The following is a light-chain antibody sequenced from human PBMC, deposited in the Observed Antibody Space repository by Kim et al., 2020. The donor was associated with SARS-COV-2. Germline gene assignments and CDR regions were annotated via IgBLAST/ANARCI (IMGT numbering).Light chain of an antibody. Sequence: SLFPGERANLSWRASQSVGSYLAGYQQKRGQAPRLLMYDVSNRATGIPARFSGSGSGTDFTLTISGLEPEDFALYYCHQRSDWPNTFGQGTKLEI. CDR1: QSVGSY. J-gene: IGKJ2*01. V-gene: IGKV3-11*01. CDR3: HQRSDWPNT. CDR2: DVS.